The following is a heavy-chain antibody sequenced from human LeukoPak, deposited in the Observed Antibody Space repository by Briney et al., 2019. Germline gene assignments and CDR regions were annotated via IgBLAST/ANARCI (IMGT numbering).Heavy chain of an antibody. CDR2: INQGGSEK. CDR1: GFTFSSYW. V-gene: IGHV3-7*04. Sequence: QPGGSLRLSCAASGFTFSSYWMHWVRQAPGKGLEWVANINQGGSEKYYVDSVKGRFTISRDNAKSSLYLQMNSLRAEDTAVYYCARARYCSSTSCFDDYWGQGSLVTVSS. J-gene: IGHJ4*02. CDR3: ARARYCSSTSCFDDY. D-gene: IGHD2-2*01.